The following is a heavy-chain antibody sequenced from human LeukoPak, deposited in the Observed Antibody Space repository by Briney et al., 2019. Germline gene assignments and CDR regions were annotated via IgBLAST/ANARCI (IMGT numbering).Heavy chain of an antibody. CDR3: ARRGGTVGTDY. Sequence: PSETLSLTCTVSGGSISSSSYYWGWIRQPPGKGLEWIGSIYYSGSTYYNPSLKSRVTISVDTSKNQFSLKLSSVTAADTAVYYCARRGGTVGTDYWGQEPWSPSPQ. D-gene: IGHD3-16*01. J-gene: IGHJ4*01. V-gene: IGHV4-39*07. CDR1: GGSISSSSYY. CDR2: IYYSGST.